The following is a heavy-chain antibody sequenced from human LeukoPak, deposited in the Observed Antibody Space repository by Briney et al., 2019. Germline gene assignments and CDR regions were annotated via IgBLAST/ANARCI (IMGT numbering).Heavy chain of an antibody. CDR3: ARGLSAIVH. D-gene: IGHD2-21*02. V-gene: IGHV4-34*01. CDR2: INHSGST. Sequence: SETLSLTCAVYGGSFSGYYWSWIRQPPGKGLEWIGEINHSGSTNYNPSLKSRVTISVDTSKNQFSLKLSSVTAADTAMYYCARGLSAIVHWGQGTLVTVSS. CDR1: GGSFSGYY. J-gene: IGHJ4*02.